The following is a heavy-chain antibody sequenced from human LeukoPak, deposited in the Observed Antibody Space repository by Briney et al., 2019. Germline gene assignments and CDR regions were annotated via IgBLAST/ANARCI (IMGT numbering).Heavy chain of an antibody. Sequence: PGGSLRLSCAASGFTFNTYSMNWVRQAPGKGLEWVSSISSTGRYMYYSDSVKGRFTISRDNAKNSLYLQMNGLSAEDTAVYYYAGRYDSSGFSINYYYAMDVWGQGTTVTVSS. V-gene: IGHV3-21*01. CDR2: ISSTGRYM. D-gene: IGHD3-22*01. CDR1: GFTFNTYS. CDR3: AGRYDSSGFSINYYYAMDV. J-gene: IGHJ6*02.